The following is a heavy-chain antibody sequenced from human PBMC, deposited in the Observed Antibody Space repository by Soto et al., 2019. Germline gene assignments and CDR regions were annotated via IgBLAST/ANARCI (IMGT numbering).Heavy chain of an antibody. J-gene: IGHJ5*02. CDR1: GYSFTNND. CDR3: ARMATFGSLNWFDP. CDR2: MNPGSGDT. D-gene: IGHD3-16*01. Sequence: ASVKVSGKASGYSFTNNDVSWVRQATGQGLEWMGWMNPGSGDTGYAKKFQGRVTMTRGSSIATAYMELSSLRSDDTARYDCARMATFGSLNWFDPWGQGTLVTVSS. V-gene: IGHV1-8*01.